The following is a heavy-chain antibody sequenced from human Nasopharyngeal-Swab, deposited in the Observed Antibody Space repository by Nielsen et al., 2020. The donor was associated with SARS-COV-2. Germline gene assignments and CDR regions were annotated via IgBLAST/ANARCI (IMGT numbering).Heavy chain of an antibody. J-gene: IGHJ6*02. CDR2: ISGYNGDT. CDR3: HVDRVSGSEDSYYFHAMDV. D-gene: IGHD6-19*01. CDR1: GYTFSSYG. Sequence: ASVKVSCKASGYTFSSYGITWVRQAPGQGLEWMEWISGYNGDTNYAQKLQGRVTMTTDTSTSTAYMELGNLRSDDTAVYYCHVDRVSGSEDSYYFHAMDVWGQGTTVTVSS. V-gene: IGHV1-18*01.